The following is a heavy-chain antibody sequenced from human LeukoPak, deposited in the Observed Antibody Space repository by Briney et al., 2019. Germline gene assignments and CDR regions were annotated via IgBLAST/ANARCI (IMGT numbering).Heavy chain of an antibody. Sequence: PSQTLSLTCAVSGGSISSGGYSWSWIRQPPGKGLEWIGYIYHTGGTYYNPSLKSRVTISVDRSENQFSLKLGSVTAADTAVYYCARGYYDSSGYYLDYWGQGTLVTVSS. CDR1: GGSISSGGYS. J-gene: IGHJ4*02. V-gene: IGHV4-30-2*01. CDR3: ARGYYDSSGYYLDY. CDR2: IYHTGGT. D-gene: IGHD3-22*01.